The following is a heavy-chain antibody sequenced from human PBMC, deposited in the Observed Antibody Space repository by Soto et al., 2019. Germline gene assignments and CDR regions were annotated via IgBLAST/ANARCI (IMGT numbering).Heavy chain of an antibody. Sequence: QVQLVESGGGVVQPGRSLRLSCSASGFSFSSYGMHWVRQAPGKGLEWVAVISYDGSNKYYAVSVKGRFTISRDNSKNTLYLQMNSLRDEDKAVYYCATDRHGSESYDDAFDIWGPGTIVTVSS. D-gene: IGHD1-26*01. CDR2: ISYDGSNK. CDR3: ATDRHGSESYDDAFDI. J-gene: IGHJ3*02. V-gene: IGHV3-30*03. CDR1: GFSFSSYG.